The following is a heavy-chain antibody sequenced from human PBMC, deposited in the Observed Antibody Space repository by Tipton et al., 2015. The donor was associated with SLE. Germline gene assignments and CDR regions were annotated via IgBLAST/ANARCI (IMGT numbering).Heavy chain of an antibody. J-gene: IGHJ2*01. CDR3: AGRDYGDNWDFDL. CDR1: GGSISSSSYY. CDR2: IYYSGST. D-gene: IGHD4-17*01. V-gene: IGHV4-39*07. Sequence: TLSLTCTVSGGSISSSSYYWGWIRQPPGKGLEWIGSIYYSGSTYYNPSLKSRVTISVDTSKNQFSLKLSSVTAADTAVYYCAGRDYGDNWDFDLWGRGTLVTVSS.